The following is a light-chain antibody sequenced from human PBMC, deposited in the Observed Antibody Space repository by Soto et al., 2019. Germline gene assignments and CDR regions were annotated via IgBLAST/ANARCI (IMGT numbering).Light chain of an antibody. J-gene: IGKJ5*01. CDR2: DAS. V-gene: IGKV3-20*01. CDR3: QQFGSSPIT. Sequence: EIVLTQSPGTLSLSPGERATLSCRTSQTVSSTYFAWYQQRPGQAPRLLFYDASTRATGVPDRFSCSGSQRDFTLTINRLEPEDSAVYYCQQFGSSPITFGQGTRLEMK. CDR1: QTVSSTY.